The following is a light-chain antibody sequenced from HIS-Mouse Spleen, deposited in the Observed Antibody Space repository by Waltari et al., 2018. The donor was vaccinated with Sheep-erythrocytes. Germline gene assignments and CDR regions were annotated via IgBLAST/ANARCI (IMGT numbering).Light chain of an antibody. CDR3: CSYAGSYNHV. Sequence: QSALTQPRSVSGSPGQSVTISCTGTSSDVGGYNYVSWYQQHPGKAPKLMIYDVSKRPSGVPDRFSGSKSGNTAYLTISGLQAEDDADYYCCSYAGSYNHVFATGTKVTVL. CDR1: SSDVGGYNY. V-gene: IGLV2-11*01. CDR2: DVS. J-gene: IGLJ1*01.